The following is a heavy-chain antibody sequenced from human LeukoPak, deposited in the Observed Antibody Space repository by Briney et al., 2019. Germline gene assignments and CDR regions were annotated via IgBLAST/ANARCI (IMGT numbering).Heavy chain of an antibody. J-gene: IGHJ4*02. CDR1: GGSISSYY. D-gene: IGHD2-2*01. Sequence: SETLSLTCTVSGGSISSYYWTWIRQPPGKGLEWLGYIYYSGSTNYNPSLKSRVTISVDTSKNQFSLKLSSVTAADTAVYYCARSSTKSPDYFDYWGQGTLVTVSS. CDR2: IYYSGST. CDR3: ARSSTKSPDYFDY. V-gene: IGHV4-59*01.